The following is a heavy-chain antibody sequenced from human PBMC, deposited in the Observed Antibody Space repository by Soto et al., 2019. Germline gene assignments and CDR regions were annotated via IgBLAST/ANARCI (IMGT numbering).Heavy chain of an antibody. V-gene: IGHV1-69*13. CDR2: IIPIFGTA. Sequence: SVKVSCKASGYTFSIYANSLGQQAPGTGPEWMGGIIPIFGTANYAQKFQGRVTITADESTSTAYMELSSLRSEDTAVYYCARDQLPYYYYDSSGYKYGMDVWGQGTTVTAP. J-gene: IGHJ6*02. D-gene: IGHD3-22*01. CDR1: GYTFSIYA. CDR3: ARDQLPYYYYDSSGYKYGMDV.